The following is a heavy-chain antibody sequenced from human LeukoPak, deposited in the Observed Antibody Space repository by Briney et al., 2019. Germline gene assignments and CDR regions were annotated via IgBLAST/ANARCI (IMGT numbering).Heavy chain of an antibody. J-gene: IGHJ6*03. CDR3: AVGYCSSTSCYDEVVAMDV. Sequence: PSETLSLTCAVYVGSFWGSYWSRIPPPPGRGREWIGEIKQSGSTNYNPSLKSRVTISVDTSKTQFSLKLSSVTAADTAVYYCAVGYCSSTSCYDEVVAMDVWGKGATVTVSS. V-gene: IGHV4-34*01. CDR2: IKQSGST. D-gene: IGHD2-2*01. CDR1: VGSFWGSY.